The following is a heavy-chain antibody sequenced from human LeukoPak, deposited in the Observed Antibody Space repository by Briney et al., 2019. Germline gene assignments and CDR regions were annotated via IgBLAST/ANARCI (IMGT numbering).Heavy chain of an antibody. CDR1: GGSFSGYY. J-gene: IGHJ4*02. V-gene: IGHV4-34*01. D-gene: IGHD1-26*01. CDR3: ARRVIVGASLVFDY. Sequence: SETLSLTCAVYGGSFSGYYWSWIRQPPGKGLEWIGEINHSGSTNYNPSLKSRVTISVDTSKSQFSLKLSSVTAADTAVYYCARRVIVGASLVFDYWGQGTLVTVSP. CDR2: INHSGST.